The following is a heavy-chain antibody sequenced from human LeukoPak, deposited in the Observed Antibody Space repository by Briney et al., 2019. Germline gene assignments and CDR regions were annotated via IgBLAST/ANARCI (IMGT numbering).Heavy chain of an antibody. CDR3: ASILGYCSSTSCYAFDY. CDR2: ISSSGSTI. CDR1: GFTFSDYY. J-gene: IGHJ4*02. Sequence: PGGSLRLSCAASGFTFSDYYMSWIRQAPGKGLEWVSYISSSGSTIYYADSVKGRFTISRDRAKNSLYLQMNSLRAEDTAVYYCASILGYCSSTSCYAFDYWGQGTLVTVSS. V-gene: IGHV3-11*04. D-gene: IGHD2-2*01.